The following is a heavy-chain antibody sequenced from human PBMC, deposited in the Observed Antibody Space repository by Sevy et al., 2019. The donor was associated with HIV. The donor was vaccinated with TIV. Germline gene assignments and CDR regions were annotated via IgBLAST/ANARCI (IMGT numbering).Heavy chain of an antibody. D-gene: IGHD3-16*01. V-gene: IGHV3-7*01. CDR3: ATWGSTWGLDY. CDR1: GFTFNKSW. Sequence: GGSLRLSCAASGFTFNKSWMTWVRQAPGKGLEWVANIKEDGSKKYYVEPVTGRFTVSRKNVKNSLFLQMDSLRADDTAVYYCATWGSTWGLDYWGQGTLVTVSS. J-gene: IGHJ4*02. CDR2: IKEDGSKK.